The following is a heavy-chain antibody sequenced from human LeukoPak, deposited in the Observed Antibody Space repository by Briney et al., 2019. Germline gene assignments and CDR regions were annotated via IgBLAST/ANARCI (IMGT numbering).Heavy chain of an antibody. Sequence: SETLPLTCTVTADSISSSSYYWGWIRQPPGKGLEWIGSTYYNGSTYYNPSLKSRVTISGDTSRNQFSLKLSSVTAADTAVYYCARQWKQLWYVDYWGQGTLVTVSS. D-gene: IGHD5-18*01. CDR3: ARQWKQLWYVDY. V-gene: IGHV4-39*01. CDR1: ADSISSSSYY. J-gene: IGHJ4*02. CDR2: TYYNGST.